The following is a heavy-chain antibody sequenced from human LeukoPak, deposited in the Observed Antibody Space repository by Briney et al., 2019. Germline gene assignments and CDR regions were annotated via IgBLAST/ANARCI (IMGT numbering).Heavy chain of an antibody. Sequence: GGSLRLSCVASGFSFSSYAMTWVRQAPGKGLEWVSAISGSGGSTYYADSVKGRFTISRDNSKNTLYLQMNSLRAEDTAVYYCAKDPYYYDSSGYKRKDFWGQGTLVTVSS. J-gene: IGHJ4*02. CDR2: ISGSGGST. V-gene: IGHV3-23*01. CDR3: AKDPYYYDSSGYKRKDF. D-gene: IGHD3-22*01. CDR1: GFSFSSYA.